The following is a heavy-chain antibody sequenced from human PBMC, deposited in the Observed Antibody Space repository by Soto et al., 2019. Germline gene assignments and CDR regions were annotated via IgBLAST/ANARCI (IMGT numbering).Heavy chain of an antibody. J-gene: IGHJ4*02. CDR1: GYTFTNYW. CDR2: IFPRDSDT. CDR3: AGLGSLLQPIDY. Sequence: GESLKISCQTSGYTFTNYWIAWVRHMPGRGLEWMGLIFPRDSDTRYNSSFEGQVTISTDRSIATAYLQWTSLKASDTATYFCAGLGSLLQPIDYWGQGXPVTVYS. D-gene: IGHD4-4*01. V-gene: IGHV5-51*01.